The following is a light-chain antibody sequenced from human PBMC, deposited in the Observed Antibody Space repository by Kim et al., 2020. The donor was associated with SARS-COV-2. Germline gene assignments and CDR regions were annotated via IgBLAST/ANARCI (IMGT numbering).Light chain of an antibody. CDR2: DDS. CDR3: QVWDSSSDLVV. CDR1: NIGSKS. J-gene: IGLJ2*01. V-gene: IGLV3-21*03. Sequence: APGKTARITCGGNNIGSKSVHWYQQKPGQAPVLVVYDDSDRPSGIPDRFSGSNSGNTATLTISRVEAGDEADYYCQVWDSSSDLVVFGGGTQLTVL.